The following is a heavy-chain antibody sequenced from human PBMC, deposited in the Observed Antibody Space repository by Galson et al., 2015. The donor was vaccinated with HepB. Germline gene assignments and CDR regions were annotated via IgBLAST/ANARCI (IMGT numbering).Heavy chain of an antibody. V-gene: IGHV3-30-3*01. D-gene: IGHD1-26*01. CDR3: ARGSSGGYSNFDY. Sequence: SLRLSCAASGFTLSSYAMHWVRQAPGKGLEWVAVISYDGSNKYYADSVKGRFTISRDNSKNTLYLQMNSLRAEDTAVYYCARGSSGGYSNFDYWGQGTLVTVSS. J-gene: IGHJ4*02. CDR1: GFTLSSYA. CDR2: ISYDGSNK.